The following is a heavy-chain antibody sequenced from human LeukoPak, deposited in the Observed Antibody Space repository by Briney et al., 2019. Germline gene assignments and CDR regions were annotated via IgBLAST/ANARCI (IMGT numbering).Heavy chain of an antibody. D-gene: IGHD6-25*01. Sequence: PGGSLRLSCAASGFTFSTYTMNWVRQPPGMGLEWVSNIGTSSSTIYYADSVKGRFTISRDKAKNSLYLQMNSLRADDTAVYYCARFAAGGSYYYYMDVWGKGTTVTVPS. CDR3: ARFAAGGSYYYYMDV. CDR2: IGTSSSTI. J-gene: IGHJ6*03. CDR1: GFTFSTYT. V-gene: IGHV3-48*01.